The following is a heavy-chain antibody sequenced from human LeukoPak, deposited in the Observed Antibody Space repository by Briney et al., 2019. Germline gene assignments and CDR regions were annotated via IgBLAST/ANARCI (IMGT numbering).Heavy chain of an antibody. CDR1: GGSISSSNYY. Sequence: PSETLFLTCTVSGGSISSSNYYWGWIRQPPGKGLEWIGSIYYSGSTSYNPSLKSRVTISVDTSKNQFSLKLSSVTAADTAVYYCARNFSSGWFDYWGQGTLVTVSS. CDR2: IYYSGST. V-gene: IGHV4-39*07. CDR3: ARNFSSGWFDY. J-gene: IGHJ4*02. D-gene: IGHD6-19*01.